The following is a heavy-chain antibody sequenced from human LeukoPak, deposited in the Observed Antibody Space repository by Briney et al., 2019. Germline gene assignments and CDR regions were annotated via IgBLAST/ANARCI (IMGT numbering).Heavy chain of an antibody. D-gene: IGHD3-22*01. CDR3: ARGPRADDSSGYPVDY. Sequence: SETLSLTCAVYGGSFSGYYWSWIRQPPGKGLEWIGEINHSGSTNYNPSLKSRVTISVDTSKNQFSLNLSSVTAADTAVYYCARGPRADDSSGYPVDYWGQGTLVTVPS. V-gene: IGHV4-34*01. CDR1: GGSFSGYY. CDR2: INHSGST. J-gene: IGHJ4*02.